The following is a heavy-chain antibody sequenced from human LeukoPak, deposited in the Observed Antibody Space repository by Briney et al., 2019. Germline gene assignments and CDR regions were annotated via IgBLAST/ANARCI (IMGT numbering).Heavy chain of an antibody. D-gene: IGHD4-17*01. Sequence: SVKVSCKASGYTFTSYGISWVRQAPGQGLEWMGWISAYNGNTNYAQKLQGRVTMTTDTSTSTAYMELRSLRSDDTAVYYCARKLSRRDYGALDFDYWGQGTLVTVSS. CDR3: ARKLSRRDYGALDFDY. CDR2: ISAYNGNT. CDR1: GYTFTSYG. V-gene: IGHV1-18*01. J-gene: IGHJ4*02.